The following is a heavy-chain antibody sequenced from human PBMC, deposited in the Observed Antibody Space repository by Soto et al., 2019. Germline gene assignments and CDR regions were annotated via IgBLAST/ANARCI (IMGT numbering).Heavy chain of an antibody. CDR1: GGSISSYY. V-gene: IGHV4-59*01. CDR3: ARVGGYYLNWFDP. J-gene: IGHJ5*02. D-gene: IGHD3-22*01. CDR2: IYYSGST. Sequence: SETLSLTCTVSGGSISSYYWSWIRHPPGKGLGWIGYIYYSGSTNYNPSLKSRVTISVDTSKNQFSLKLSSVTAADTAVYYCARVGGYYLNWFDPWGQGTLVTV.